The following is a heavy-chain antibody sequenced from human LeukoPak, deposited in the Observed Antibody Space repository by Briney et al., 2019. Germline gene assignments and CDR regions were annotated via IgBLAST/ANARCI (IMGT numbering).Heavy chain of an antibody. D-gene: IGHD3-22*01. CDR1: GFTFSSYA. CDR3: ARGLDYYGSRGLNFDY. Sequence: GGSLRLSCAASGFTFSSYAMHWVRQAPGKGLQWLANIKHDGREEYYVDSVKGRFTISRDNANNSLFLQINSLRAEDTAVYYCARGLDYYGSRGLNFDYWGQGSLVTVSS. J-gene: IGHJ4*02. CDR2: IKHDGREE. V-gene: IGHV3-7*01.